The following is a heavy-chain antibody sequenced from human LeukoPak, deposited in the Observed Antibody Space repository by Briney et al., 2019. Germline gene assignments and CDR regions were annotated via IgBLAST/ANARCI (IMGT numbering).Heavy chain of an antibody. CDR3: ARDWGNTRTYSWGYYFDY. J-gene: IGHJ4*02. D-gene: IGHD3-10*01. V-gene: IGHV1-46*01. CDR1: GYTFTSYY. CDR2: INPSAGGT. Sequence: ASVKISCKASGYTFTSYYVHWVRQAPGQGLEWMRIINPSAGGTQYAQNFQGRVTMTRDTSTSTVYMELTSLRSEDTAVYFCARDWGNTRTYSWGYYFDYWGQGTLVTVSS.